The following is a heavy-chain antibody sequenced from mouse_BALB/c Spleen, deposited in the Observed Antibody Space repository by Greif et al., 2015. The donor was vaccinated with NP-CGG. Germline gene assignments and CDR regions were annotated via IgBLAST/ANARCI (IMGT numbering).Heavy chain of an antibody. CDR3: ARGGYYGNFYYAMDY. CDR1: GFTFSDYY. D-gene: IGHD2-1*01. V-gene: IGHV5-4*02. CDR2: ISDGGSYT. Sequence: EVQLVESGGGLVKPGGSLKLSCAASGFTFSDYYMYWVRQTPEKRLEWVATISDGGSYTYYPDSVKGRFTISRDNAKNNLYLQMSSLKSEDTAMYYCARGGYYGNFYYAMDYWGQGTSVTVSS. J-gene: IGHJ4*01.